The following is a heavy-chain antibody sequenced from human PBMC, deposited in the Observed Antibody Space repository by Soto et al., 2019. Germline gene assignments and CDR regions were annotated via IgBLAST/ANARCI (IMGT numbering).Heavy chain of an antibody. CDR3: TRYTYTSRYSYFGMDV. J-gene: IGHJ6*02. Sequence: GGSLRLSCTCSGFTFGDYAISWSRQAPGKGLEWVGVIRSKAYGETTDYAASVKGRLTILRDDSKSIAYLQLNSLQSEDTGVYYCTRYTYTSRYSYFGMDVWGHGTTVTVPS. CDR2: IRSKAYGETT. D-gene: IGHD2-2*01. CDR1: GFTFGDYA. V-gene: IGHV3-49*03.